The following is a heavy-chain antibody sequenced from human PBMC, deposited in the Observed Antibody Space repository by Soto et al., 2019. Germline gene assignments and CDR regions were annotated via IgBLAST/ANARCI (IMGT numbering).Heavy chain of an antibody. CDR1: GDSVSTNSAT. D-gene: IGHD2-8*01. J-gene: IGHJ5*01. V-gene: IGHV6-1*01. CDR2: TYYRSKWDY. Sequence: QVQLQQSGPGLVKPSQTLSLTCAISGDSVSTNSATWDWIRQSPSRGLEWLGRTYYRSKWDYDSAASVKGRINIIPDTSNNQVSLHLDSVTPDDTAVYYCARLIGNSWLDSWGQGTLVTVSS. CDR3: ARLIGNSWLDS.